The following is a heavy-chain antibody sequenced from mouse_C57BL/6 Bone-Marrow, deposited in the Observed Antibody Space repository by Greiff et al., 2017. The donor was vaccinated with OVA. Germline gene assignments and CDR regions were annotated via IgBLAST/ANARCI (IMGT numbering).Heavy chain of an antibody. D-gene: IGHD4-1*01. CDR3: ARGTGSLWFAY. Sequence: EVQRVESGGGLVKPGGSLKLSCAASGFTFSSYAMSWVRQTPEKRLEWVATISDGGSYTYYPDNVKGRFTISRDNAKNNLFLQMSHLKSEDTAMYYCARGTGSLWFAYWGQGTLVTVSA. J-gene: IGHJ3*01. CDR1: GFTFSSYA. CDR2: ISDGGSYT. V-gene: IGHV5-4*01.